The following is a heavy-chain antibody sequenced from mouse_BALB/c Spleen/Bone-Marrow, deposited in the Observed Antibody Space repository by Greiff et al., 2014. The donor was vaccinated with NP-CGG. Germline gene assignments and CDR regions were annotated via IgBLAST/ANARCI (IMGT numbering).Heavy chain of an antibody. CDR1: AFTFSNYW. Sequence: EVKLLESGGGLVQPGGSIKVSCVASAFTFSNYWMNWVRQSPEKGLEWVAEIRLKSNNYATHYAESVKGRFTISRDDSKSSVYLQINKQRTDEAGIYYCPRQRVGYAMDYWGQGTSVTVSS. V-gene: IGHV6-6*02. J-gene: IGHJ4*01. D-gene: IGHD1-1*01. CDR3: PRQRVGYAMDY. CDR2: IRLKSNNYAT.